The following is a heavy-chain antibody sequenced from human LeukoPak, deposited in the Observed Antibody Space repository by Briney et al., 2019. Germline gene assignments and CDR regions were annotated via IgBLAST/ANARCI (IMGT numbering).Heavy chain of an antibody. CDR2: IYTSGST. Sequence: SETLSLTCTVSGGSISSYYWSWLRQPAGQGLEWIGRIYTSGSTNYNPSLKRRVTRAVDTSKNQFSLKLSSVTAADTAVYYCARDTGVRLGELLGWFDPWGQGTLVTVSS. D-gene: IGHD3-16*01. J-gene: IGHJ5*02. CDR3: ARDTGVRLGELLGWFDP. V-gene: IGHV4-4*07. CDR1: GGSISSYY.